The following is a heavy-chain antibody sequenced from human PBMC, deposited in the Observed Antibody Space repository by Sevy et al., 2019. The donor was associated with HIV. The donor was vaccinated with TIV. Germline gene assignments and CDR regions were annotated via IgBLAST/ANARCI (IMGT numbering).Heavy chain of an antibody. V-gene: IGHV1-18*01. CDR1: GYTFTSYG. CDR2: ISAYNGNT. Sequence: VSVKVSCKASGYTFTSYGISWVRQAPGQGLEWMGWISAYNGNTNYAQKLQGRVTMTTDTSTSTAYMELRSLRSDDTAVYYCARDSAYYDYVWGSYRYAKVNAFDIWGQGTMVTVSS. CDR3: ARDSAYYDYVWGSYRYAKVNAFDI. D-gene: IGHD3-16*02. J-gene: IGHJ3*02.